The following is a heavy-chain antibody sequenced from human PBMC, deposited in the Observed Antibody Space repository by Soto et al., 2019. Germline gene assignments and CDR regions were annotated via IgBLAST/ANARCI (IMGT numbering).Heavy chain of an antibody. Sequence: GSLRLSCAASGFTFSSYGMHWVRQAPVKGLEWVAVIWYDGSNEYYADSVKGRFTISRDNSKNTLYLQMNSLRAEDTAVYYCARGPSGQSYYYYMDVWGKGTTVTVSS. J-gene: IGHJ6*03. CDR2: IWYDGSNE. V-gene: IGHV3-33*01. CDR3: ARGPSGQSYYYYMDV. D-gene: IGHD6-19*01. CDR1: GFTFSSYG.